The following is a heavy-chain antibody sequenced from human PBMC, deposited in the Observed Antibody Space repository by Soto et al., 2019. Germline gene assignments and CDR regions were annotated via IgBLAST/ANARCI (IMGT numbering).Heavy chain of an antibody. V-gene: IGHV3-30*18. CDR1: GFTFSSYG. J-gene: IGHJ4*02. CDR3: AKGPMATIAW. Sequence: QVQLVESGGGVVQPGRSLRLSCAASGFTFSSYGMHWVRQAPGKGLEWVAVISYDGSNKYYADSVKGRFTISRDNSKNTLYLQMNSLRAEDTAVYYCAKGPMATIAWWGQGTLVTVSS. D-gene: IGHD5-12*01. CDR2: ISYDGSNK.